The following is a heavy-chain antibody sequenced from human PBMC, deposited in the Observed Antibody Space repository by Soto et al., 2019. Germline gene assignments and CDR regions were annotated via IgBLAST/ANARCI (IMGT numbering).Heavy chain of an antibody. Sequence: GGSLRLSCAASGFTFSSYGMHWVRQAPGKGLEWVAVISYDGSNKYYADSVKGRFTISRDNSKNTLYLKMNSLRAEDTAVYYCAKDLIRTEYDRGEYYYYGMDVWGQGTTVTVSS. J-gene: IGHJ6*02. CDR3: AKDLIRTEYDRGEYYYYGMDV. CDR1: GFTFSSYG. V-gene: IGHV3-30*18. CDR2: ISYDGSNK. D-gene: IGHD1-1*01.